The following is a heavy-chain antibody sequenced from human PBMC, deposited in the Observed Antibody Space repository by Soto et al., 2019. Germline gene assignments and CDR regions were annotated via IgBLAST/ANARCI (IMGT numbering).Heavy chain of an antibody. CDR2: ISAHNGNT. J-gene: IGHJ4*02. Sequence: QVHLVQSGAEVKTPGASVKVSCKGSGYTFTSYGITWVRQAPGQGLEWMGWISAHNGNTDYAQKLQGRVTVTRDTSTRTAYMELRILRSDDTAVYYCARGRYGDYWGQGALVTVSS. CDR1: GYTFTSYG. D-gene: IGHD1-1*01. CDR3: ARGRYGDY. V-gene: IGHV1-18*01.